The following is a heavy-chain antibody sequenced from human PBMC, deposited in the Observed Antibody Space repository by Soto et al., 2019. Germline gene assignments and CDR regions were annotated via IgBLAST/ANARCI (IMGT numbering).Heavy chain of an antibody. CDR1: GGSISSGGYS. V-gene: IGHV4-30-2*01. CDR2: IYHSGST. Sequence: PSETLSLTCAVSGGSISSGGYSWSWIRQPPGKGLEWIGYIYHSGSTYYNPSLKSRVTISVDRSKNQFSLKLSSVTAADTAVYYCARSVGKYYFDYWGQGTLVTVSS. D-gene: IGHD1-26*01. J-gene: IGHJ4*02. CDR3: ARSVGKYYFDY.